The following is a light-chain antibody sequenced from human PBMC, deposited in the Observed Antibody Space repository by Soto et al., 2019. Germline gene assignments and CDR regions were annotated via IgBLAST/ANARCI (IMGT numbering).Light chain of an antibody. Sequence: QSVLTQPASVSGSPGQSITISCTGTSSGVGGYNYVSWYQQLPGKAPKLVIYDVSDRPSGVSNRFSGSKSGNTASLTISGLQAQDEADYYCSSYTRSSLYVFGTGTKVTV. CDR2: DVS. J-gene: IGLJ1*01. CDR3: SSYTRSSLYV. CDR1: SSGVGGYNY. V-gene: IGLV2-14*01.